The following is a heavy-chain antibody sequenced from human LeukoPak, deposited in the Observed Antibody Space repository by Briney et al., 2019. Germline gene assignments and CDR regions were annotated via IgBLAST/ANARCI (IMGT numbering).Heavy chain of an antibody. V-gene: IGHV5-51*01. D-gene: IGHD5-18*01. J-gene: IGHJ4*02. Sequence: GESLKISCKGSGYSFSNYWIGWVRKMPGKGLEWMGIIHPGDSGTRYSPSFQGQVTMSVDESITTAYLHWNSLRASDSAICDCARGGGYRYGSSDYWGQGTLVTVSS. CDR1: GYSFSNYW. CDR2: IHPGDSGT. CDR3: ARGGGYRYGSSDY.